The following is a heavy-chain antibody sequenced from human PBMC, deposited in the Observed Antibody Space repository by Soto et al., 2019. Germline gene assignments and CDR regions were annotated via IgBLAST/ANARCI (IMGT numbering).Heavy chain of an antibody. CDR3: AKAFLSRSESYRGWFDP. J-gene: IGHJ5*02. V-gene: IGHV3-23*01. Sequence: EGQLLESGGGLVQLGGSLRLSCAASEFMFSSYAMSWVRQAPGKGLEWVSVISGSGDVTYYADSVKGRFTISRNNFKDPLYLQMKSVRVEDTAVDYCAKAFLSRSESYRGWFDPWGQGTQVTVCS. CDR1: EFMFSSYA. CDR2: ISGSGDVT. D-gene: IGHD3-10*01.